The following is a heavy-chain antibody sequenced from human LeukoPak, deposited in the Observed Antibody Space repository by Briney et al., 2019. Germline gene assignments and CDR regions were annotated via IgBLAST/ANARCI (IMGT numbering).Heavy chain of an antibody. CDR3: TSGLGGSYYYYYMDV. D-gene: IGHD1-26*01. CDR2: IRSKANSYAT. J-gene: IGHJ6*03. Sequence: GGSLRLSCAASGFTFSGSAMHWVRQASGKGLEWVGRIRSKANSYATAYAASVKGRFTISRDDSKNTAYLQVNSLKTEDTAVYYCTSGLGGSYYYYYMDVWGKGTTVTVSS. CDR1: GFTFSGSA. V-gene: IGHV3-73*01.